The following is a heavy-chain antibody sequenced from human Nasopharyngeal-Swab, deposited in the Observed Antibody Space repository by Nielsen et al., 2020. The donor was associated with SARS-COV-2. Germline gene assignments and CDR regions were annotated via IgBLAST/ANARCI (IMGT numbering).Heavy chain of an antibody. CDR2: IYSSGST. D-gene: IGHD2-21*01. Sequence: SETLSLTCSVFGDSINGYYWVWIRQPPGKGLEWIGYIYSSGSTNYNPSLKGRATMSVDTSKNQFSLKLHSVTAADTAVYYCAKRKSAYLHYYFDFWGQGTLVTVSS. J-gene: IGHJ4*02. CDR1: GDSINGYY. V-gene: IGHV4-4*09. CDR3: AKRKSAYLHYYFDF.